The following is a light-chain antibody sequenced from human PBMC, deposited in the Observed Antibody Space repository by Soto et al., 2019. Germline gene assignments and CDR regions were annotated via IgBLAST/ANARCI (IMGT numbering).Light chain of an antibody. Sequence: QSVLTQPASVSGSPGQSITISCTGTSSDVGGYNYVSWYQQHPGKAPKLMIYEVSNRPSGVSNRFSGSKSGNTASLTISGLQAEDEADYYCSSYTSSSTPYWVFGGGTKVTVL. CDR1: SSDVGGYNY. CDR2: EVS. CDR3: SSYTSSSTPYWV. V-gene: IGLV2-14*01. J-gene: IGLJ3*02.